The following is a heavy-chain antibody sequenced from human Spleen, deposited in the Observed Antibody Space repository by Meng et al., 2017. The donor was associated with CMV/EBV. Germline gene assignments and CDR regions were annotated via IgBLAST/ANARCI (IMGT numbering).Heavy chain of an antibody. CDR3: ARGRELGPLDY. Sequence: SCKASGYTFTSYAMHWVRQAPGQRLEWMGWITAGNGNTQYSQKFQGRVTITRDTSASTAYMELSSLRSEDTAVYYCARGRELGPLDYWGQGTLVTVSS. V-gene: IGHV1-3*01. CDR1: GYTFTSYA. CDR2: ITAGNGNT. D-gene: IGHD6-13*01. J-gene: IGHJ4*02.